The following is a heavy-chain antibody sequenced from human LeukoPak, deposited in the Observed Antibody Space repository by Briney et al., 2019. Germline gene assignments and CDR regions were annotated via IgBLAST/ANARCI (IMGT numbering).Heavy chain of an antibody. CDR1: GFTFSSYG. D-gene: IGHD3-3*01. Sequence: PGGSLRLSCAASGFTFSSYGMHWVRQAPGKGLEWVAFIHYDGSNKYYADSVKGRFTISRDNSKNTLYLQMNSLRAEDTAVYYCAKGSSHYYDFWSGYSHYFDYWGQGTLVTVSS. V-gene: IGHV3-30*02. J-gene: IGHJ4*02. CDR2: IHYDGSNK. CDR3: AKGSSHYYDFWSGYSHYFDY.